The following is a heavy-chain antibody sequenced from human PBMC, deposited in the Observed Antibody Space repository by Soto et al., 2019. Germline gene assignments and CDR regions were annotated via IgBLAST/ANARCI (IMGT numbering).Heavy chain of an antibody. V-gene: IGHV3-73*01. CDR1: GFTFSGST. CDR2: IRGKANNYAA. CDR3: TRSAGHYAVPRKGGVFYTYYMDV. D-gene: IGHD3-3*01. Sequence: EVQLVESGGDLVQPGGSLKLSCAASGFTFSGSTIHWVRQASGKGLEWLGRIRGKANNYAATYGASVKGRITMSRDDSQDTAYLQINSLRTDDTAVYYCTRSAGHYAVPRKGGVFYTYYMDVWAKGTTVTVSS. J-gene: IGHJ6*03.